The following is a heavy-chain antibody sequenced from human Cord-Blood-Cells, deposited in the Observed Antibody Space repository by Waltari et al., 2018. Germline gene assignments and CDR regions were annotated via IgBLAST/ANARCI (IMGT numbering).Heavy chain of an antibody. V-gene: IGHV3-74*01. J-gene: IGHJ3*02. Sequence: EVQLVESGGGLVQPGGSLRLSCAASGFPSSSYWMHWFRKAPGKGLVWVSRINSDGSSTSYADSVKGRFTISRDNAKNTLYLQMNSLRAEDTAVYYCARDLAGDKGDAFDIWGQGTMVTVSS. D-gene: IGHD7-27*01. CDR2: INSDGSST. CDR1: GFPSSSYW. CDR3: ARDLAGDKGDAFDI.